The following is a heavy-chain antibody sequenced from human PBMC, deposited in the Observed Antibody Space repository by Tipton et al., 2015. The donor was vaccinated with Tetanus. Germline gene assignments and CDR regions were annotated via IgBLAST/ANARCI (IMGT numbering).Heavy chain of an antibody. CDR2: IYSSGTT. V-gene: IGHV4-4*07. J-gene: IGHJ5*02. CDR1: GVSMIDSY. CDR3: ARVQLGSSFLKYNWLDP. D-gene: IGHD3-3*02. Sequence: TLSLTCTVSGVSMIDSYWNWIRQPAGKGLEWIGRIYSSGTTNYNPSLKSRLTMSVDTSNNLFSLKLTSVTAADTAVYYCARVQLGSSFLKYNWLDPWGQGTLVTVAS.